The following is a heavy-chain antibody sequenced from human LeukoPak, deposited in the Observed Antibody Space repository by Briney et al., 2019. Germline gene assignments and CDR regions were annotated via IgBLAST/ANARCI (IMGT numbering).Heavy chain of an antibody. CDR1: GGSISSGYY. Sequence: SETLSLTCTVSGGSISSGYYWTWIRQPPGKDLEWMGFISYTGNTYYKSSLKSRITMSVDTSKSHFSLNLSSVTAADTAVYYCARGPSFGSTSRFDLWGRGTLVTVSS. D-gene: IGHD6-13*01. J-gene: IGHJ2*01. CDR3: ARGPSFGSTSRFDL. CDR2: ISYTGNT. V-gene: IGHV4-31*03.